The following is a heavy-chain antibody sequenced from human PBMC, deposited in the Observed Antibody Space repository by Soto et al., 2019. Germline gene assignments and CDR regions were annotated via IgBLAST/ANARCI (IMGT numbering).Heavy chain of an antibody. D-gene: IGHD1-26*01. Sequence: VGSLRLSCAASGFTFDNYEMNWVRQAPGKGLEWVSYISSSGSTVYYADSVKGRFTISRDNAKNSLYVQMNSLRAEDTAVYYCAKEATSINNFDYWGRGTLVTVSS. CDR2: ISSSGSTV. CDR3: AKEATSINNFDY. V-gene: IGHV3-48*03. CDR1: GFTFDNYE. J-gene: IGHJ4*02.